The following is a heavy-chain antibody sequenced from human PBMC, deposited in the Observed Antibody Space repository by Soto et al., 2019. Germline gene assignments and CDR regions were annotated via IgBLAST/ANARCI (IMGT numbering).Heavy chain of an antibody. D-gene: IGHD5-12*01. CDR1: GFTFSSYG. CDR3: AKDRAGYDSYGLDV. J-gene: IGHJ6*02. Sequence: QVQLVESGGGVVQPGGSLRLSCAASGFTFSSYGMHWVRQAPGKGLEWVAVISNDGSNKYYADSVKGRFTISRDNSKNTLYLQMNSLRAEDTAVYYCAKDRAGYDSYGLDVWGQGTTVTVSS. CDR2: ISNDGSNK. V-gene: IGHV3-30*18.